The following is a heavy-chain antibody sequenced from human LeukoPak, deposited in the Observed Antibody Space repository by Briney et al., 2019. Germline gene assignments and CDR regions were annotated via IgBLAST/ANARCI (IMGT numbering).Heavy chain of an antibody. V-gene: IGHV4-59*08. Sequence: SETLSLTCTVSGGSISSYYWSWIRQPPGKGLEWIGYIYYSGSTNYNPSLKSRVTISVDTSKNQFSLKVSSVTAADTAVYYCARHSSGYLSYFDYWGQGTLVPVSS. CDR3: ARHSSGYLSYFDY. CDR2: IYYSGST. D-gene: IGHD3-22*01. J-gene: IGHJ4*02. CDR1: GGSISSYY.